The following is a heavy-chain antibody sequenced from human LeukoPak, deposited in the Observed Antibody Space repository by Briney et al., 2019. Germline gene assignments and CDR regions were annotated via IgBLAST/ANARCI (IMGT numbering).Heavy chain of an antibody. CDR2: ISGSGGST. CDR1: GFTFSSYG. D-gene: IGHD6-13*01. CDR3: AKKGYSSSWIDY. J-gene: IGHJ4*02. V-gene: IGHV3-23*01. Sequence: GGTLRLSCAASGFTFSSYGMSWVRQAPGKGLEWVSAISGSGGSTYYADSVKGRFTISRDNSKNTLYLQMNSLRAEDTAVYYCAKKGYSSSWIDYWGQGTLVTVSS.